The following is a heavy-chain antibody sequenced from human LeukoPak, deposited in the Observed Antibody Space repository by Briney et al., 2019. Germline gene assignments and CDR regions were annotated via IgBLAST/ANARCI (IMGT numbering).Heavy chain of an antibody. CDR1: GFTFDDYA. CDR2: ISGDGGST. D-gene: IGHD3-10*01. Sequence: GGSLRLSCAASGFTFDDYAMHWVRQAPGKGLEWVSLISGDGGSTYYADSVKGRFTISRDNSKNSLYPQMNSLRTEDTALYYCAKESYSGSYCDYWGQGTLVTVSS. CDR3: AKESYSGSYCDY. V-gene: IGHV3-43*02. J-gene: IGHJ4*02.